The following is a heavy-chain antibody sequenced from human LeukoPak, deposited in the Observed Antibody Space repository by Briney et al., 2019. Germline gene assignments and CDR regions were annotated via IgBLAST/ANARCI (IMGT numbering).Heavy chain of an antibody. CDR3: ARPNSAGGFDP. D-gene: IGHD6-25*01. CDR1: GASFSSNY. J-gene: IGHJ5*02. V-gene: IGHV4-59*01. Sequence: PSETLSLTCTVSGASFSSNYWIWIRQTPGKGLESIGYIYYSGSTNYNPSLKSRVTISVDTSKNQFSLKLSSVTTADAAVYYCARPNSAGGFDPWGQGTLVTVSS. CDR2: IYYSGST.